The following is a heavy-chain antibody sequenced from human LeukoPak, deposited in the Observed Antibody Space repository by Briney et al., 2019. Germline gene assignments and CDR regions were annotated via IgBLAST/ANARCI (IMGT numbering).Heavy chain of an antibody. V-gene: IGHV3-21*01. CDR3: ARDPTPYSSSWYGTNDAFDI. D-gene: IGHD6-13*01. Sequence: GGSLRLSCAASGLTFSSYSMNWVRQAPGKGLEWVSSISSSSSYIYYADSVKGRFTISRDNAKNSLYLQMNSLRAEDTAVYYCARDPTPYSSSWYGTNDAFDIWGQGTMVTVSS. J-gene: IGHJ3*02. CDR2: ISSSSSYI. CDR1: GLTFSSYS.